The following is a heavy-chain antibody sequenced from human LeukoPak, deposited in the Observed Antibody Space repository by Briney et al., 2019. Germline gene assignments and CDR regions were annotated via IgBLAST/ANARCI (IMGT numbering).Heavy chain of an antibody. J-gene: IGHJ6*02. CDR1: GFTFSTYW. D-gene: IGHD3-10*01. CDR3: ARLLNYGMDV. V-gene: IGHV3-74*01. Sequence: GGSLRLSRAASGFTFSTYWMHWVRQAPGKGLVWVSHINTDGSSTNYADSVKGRFTISRDNAKNTVYLQMNSLRAEDTAVYYCARLLNYGMDVWGQGTTVTVSS. CDR2: INTDGSST.